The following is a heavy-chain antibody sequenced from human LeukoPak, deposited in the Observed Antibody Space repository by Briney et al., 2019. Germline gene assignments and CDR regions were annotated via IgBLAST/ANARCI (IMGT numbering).Heavy chain of an antibody. CDR1: GYTFTGYY. CDR3: ARDPVNYDFWSGYHFDY. D-gene: IGHD3-3*01. Sequence: ASVKVSCKASGYTFTGYYMHWVRQAPGQGLEWMGWINPNSGGTNYAQKFQGRVTMTRDTSISTAYMELSRLRSDDTAVYYCARDPVNYDFWSGYHFDYWGQGTLVTVSS. J-gene: IGHJ4*02. V-gene: IGHV1-2*02. CDR2: INPNSGGT.